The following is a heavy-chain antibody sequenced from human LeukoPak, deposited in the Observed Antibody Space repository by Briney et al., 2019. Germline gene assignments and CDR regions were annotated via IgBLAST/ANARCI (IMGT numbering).Heavy chain of an antibody. D-gene: IGHD4-17*01. J-gene: IGHJ6*03. V-gene: IGHV1-69*05. Sequence: SVKVSCKASGGTFSSYAISWVRQAPGQGLEWMGRIIPIFGTANYAQKFQGRVTITTDESTSTAYMELSSLRSEDTAVYYCARDGDVTVTSHPYYYYYMDVWGKGTTVTASS. CDR2: IIPIFGTA. CDR3: ARDGDVTVTSHPYYYYYMDV. CDR1: GGTFSSYA.